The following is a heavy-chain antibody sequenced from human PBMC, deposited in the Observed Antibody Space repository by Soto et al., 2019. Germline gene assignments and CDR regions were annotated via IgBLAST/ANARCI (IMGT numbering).Heavy chain of an antibody. J-gene: IGHJ6*02. CDR2: IYHSGST. CDR1: GGLLRRNNC. D-gene: IGHD2-15*01. Sequence: AETRSVTCAGSGGLLRRNNCWVWVRLPPGKGLEWIGEIYHSGSTNYNPSLKSRVTISVAKSKNQFSLKLSSVTAADTAVYYCARDGVVAAYNYYYYYGMDVWGQGTTVT. V-gene: IGHV4-4*02. CDR3: ARDGVVAAYNYYYYYGMDV.